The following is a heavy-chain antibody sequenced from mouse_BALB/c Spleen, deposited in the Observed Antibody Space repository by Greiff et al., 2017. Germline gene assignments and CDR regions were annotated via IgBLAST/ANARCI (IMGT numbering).Heavy chain of an antibody. CDR1: GFNIKDTY. CDR3: ARGRGFAY. V-gene: IGHV14-3*02. Sequence: VHVKQSGAELVKPGASVKLSCTASGFNIKDTYMHWVKQRPEQGLEWIGRIDPANGNTKYDPKFQGKATITADTSSNTAYLQLSSLTSEDTAVYYCARGRGFAYWGQGTLVTVSA. J-gene: IGHJ3*01. CDR2: IDPANGNT.